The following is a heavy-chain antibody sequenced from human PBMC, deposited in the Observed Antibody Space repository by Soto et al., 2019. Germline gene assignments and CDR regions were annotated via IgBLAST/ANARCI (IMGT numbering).Heavy chain of an antibody. CDR1: GGTFSSYS. CDR2: IIPIFGTA. J-gene: IGHJ4*02. CDR3: ARDGGTHSGGIDY. Sequence: QVQLVQSGAEVKKPGSSVKVSCKASGGTFSSYSINWVRQAPGQGLEWMGEIIPIFGTANYAQKFQGRVTITADESTSTAYMKLSTLRSKDTAVYYCARDGGTHSGGIDYWGQGTLVTVSS. V-gene: IGHV1-69*01. D-gene: IGHD1-26*01.